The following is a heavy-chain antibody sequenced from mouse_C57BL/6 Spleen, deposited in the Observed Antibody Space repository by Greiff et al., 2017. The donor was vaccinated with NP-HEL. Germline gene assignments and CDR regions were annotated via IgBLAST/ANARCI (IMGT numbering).Heavy chain of an antibody. V-gene: IGHV1-22*01. Sequence: EVQLQQSGPELVKPGASVKMSCKASGYTFTDYNMHWVKQSHGKSLEWIGYINPNNGGTSYNQKFKGKATLTVNKSSSTAYMELRSLTSEDSAVYYCARREGYDYDLFAYWGQGTLVTVSA. CDR2: INPNNGGT. D-gene: IGHD2-4*01. CDR3: ARREGYDYDLFAY. CDR1: GYTFTDYN. J-gene: IGHJ3*01.